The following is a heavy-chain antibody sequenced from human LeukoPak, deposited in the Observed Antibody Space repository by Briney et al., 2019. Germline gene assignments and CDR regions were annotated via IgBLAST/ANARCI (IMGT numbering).Heavy chain of an antibody. V-gene: IGHV4-34*01. D-gene: IGHD3-3*01. CDR2: INHSGST. J-gene: IGHJ6*03. CDR1: GGSFSGYY. CDR3: ARVAVRFLEWTQYYYYMDV. Sequence: SETLSLTCAVYGGSFSGYYWSWIRQPPGKGLEWIGEINHSGSTNYNPSLKSRVTISVDTSKNQFSLKLSPVTAADTAVYHCARVAVRFLEWTQYYYYMDVWGKGTTVTVSS.